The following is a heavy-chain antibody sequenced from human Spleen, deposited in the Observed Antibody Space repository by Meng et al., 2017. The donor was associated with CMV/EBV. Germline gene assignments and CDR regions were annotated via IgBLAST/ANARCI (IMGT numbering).Heavy chain of an antibody. Sequence: SGYTFTSYDISWVRQAPGQGLEWLGWTSVYNGNTKYAQKFQGRVTMTTDTSTSTAYMELRSLRSDDTALYYCAREIDDSMGNTGADYWGQGTLVTVSS. CDR1: GYTFTSYD. CDR2: TSVYNGNT. D-gene: IGHD7-27*01. CDR3: AREIDDSMGNTGADY. J-gene: IGHJ4*02. V-gene: IGHV1-18*01.